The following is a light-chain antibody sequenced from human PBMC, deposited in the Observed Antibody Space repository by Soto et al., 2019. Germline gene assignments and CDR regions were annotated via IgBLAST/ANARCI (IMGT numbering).Light chain of an antibody. Sequence: DIQMTQSPSTLSGSVGARVTITCRASQTISSWLAWYQQKQGKAPKLLIYKASTLKSGVPSRFSVSGYGTVVTIIFRSLKPDDVQTDDGQQCKSYPWTFGRGTKVDIK. CDR2: KAS. V-gene: IGKV1-5*03. J-gene: IGKJ1*01. CDR3: QQCKSYPWT. CDR1: QTISSW.